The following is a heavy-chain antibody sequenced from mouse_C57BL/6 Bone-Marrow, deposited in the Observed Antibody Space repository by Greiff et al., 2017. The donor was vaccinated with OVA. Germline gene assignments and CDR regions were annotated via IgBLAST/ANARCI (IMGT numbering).Heavy chain of an antibody. D-gene: IGHD4-1*01. CDR1: GFSLTSYG. V-gene: IGHV2-2*01. CDR2: IWSGGST. Sequence: VKLMESGPGLVQPSQSLSITCTVSGFSLTSYGVHWVRQSPGKGLEWLGVIWSGGSTDYNAAFISRLSISKDNSKSQVFFKMNSLQADDTAIYYCARLGRGAYWGQGTLVTVSA. CDR3: ARLGRGAY. J-gene: IGHJ3*01.